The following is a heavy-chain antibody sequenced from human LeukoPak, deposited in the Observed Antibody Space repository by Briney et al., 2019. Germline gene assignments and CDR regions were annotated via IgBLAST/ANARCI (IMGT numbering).Heavy chain of an antibody. V-gene: IGHV3-7*01. Sequence: PGGSLRLSCAASGFSFSTYWMSWVRQAPGKGLEWVASIKEDGSEQYYVDSVRGQFTISRDNAKNSLYLQVNSLRAEDTAVYYCARQGNYDYVWGSYRRVDFDHWGQGTLVTVSS. CDR3: ARQGNYDYVWGSYRRVDFDH. J-gene: IGHJ4*02. D-gene: IGHD3-16*02. CDR1: GFSFSTYW. CDR2: IKEDGSEQ.